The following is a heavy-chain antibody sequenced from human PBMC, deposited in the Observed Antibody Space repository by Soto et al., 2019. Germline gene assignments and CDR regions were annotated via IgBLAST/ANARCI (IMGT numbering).Heavy chain of an antibody. V-gene: IGHV4-31*03. D-gene: IGHD3-16*01. CDR2: LYYSGSA. Sequence: QVQLQESGPGLVKPSQTLSLTCTVSGGSIRSGGYYWSWIRQHPGQGLEWFGFLYYSGSAYDNPSLKCRVTISADTTKNQFSRKLCSVAAADTAVYYGARSMITFGGGLTHFDYWGQGTLVTVSS. CDR1: GGSIRSGGYY. J-gene: IGHJ4*02. CDR3: ARSMITFGGGLTHFDY.